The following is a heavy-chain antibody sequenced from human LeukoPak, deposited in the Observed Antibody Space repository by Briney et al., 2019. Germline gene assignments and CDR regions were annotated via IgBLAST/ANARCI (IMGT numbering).Heavy chain of an antibody. J-gene: IGHJ4*02. CDR3: ARRGGPNYYDSSGYYLDY. CDR2: IYYSGTT. V-gene: IGHV4-59*01. D-gene: IGHD3-22*01. CDR1: GGSISSYY. Sequence: SETLSLTCTVSGGSISSYYWSWIRQPPGKGLEWIGYIYYSGTTNYNPSLKSRVTISVDTSKNQFSLKLSSVTAADTAVYYCARRGGPNYYDSSGYYLDYWGQGALVTVSS.